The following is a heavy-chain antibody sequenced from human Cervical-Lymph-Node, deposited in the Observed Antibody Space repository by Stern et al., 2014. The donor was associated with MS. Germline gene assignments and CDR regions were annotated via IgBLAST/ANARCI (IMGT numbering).Heavy chain of an antibody. J-gene: IGHJ4*02. CDR2: INTNTGDP. D-gene: IGHD4/OR15-4a*01. CDR3: ARDHEYGEFFG. Sequence: QVQLVQSGSELKKPGASVKISCRTSGYSFTTYAMNWIRQAPGQGPEYMGWINTNTGDPTYVQGFTGRFVFSMDTSVSTAYLQINGLKTADTAVYYCARDHEYGEFFGWGQGTLVTVSS. CDR1: GYSFTTYA. V-gene: IGHV7-4-1*02.